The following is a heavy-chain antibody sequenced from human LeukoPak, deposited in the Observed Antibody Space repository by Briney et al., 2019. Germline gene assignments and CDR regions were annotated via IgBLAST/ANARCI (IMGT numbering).Heavy chain of an antibody. V-gene: IGHV4-34*01. CDR3: ARGCYDFWSGYYSRRYYYYYYGMDV. J-gene: IGHJ6*02. CDR1: GGSFSGYY. Sequence: MPSETLSLTCAVYGGSFSGYYWSWIRQPPGKGLEWIGEINHSGSTNYNPSLKSRVTISVDTSKNQFSLKLSSVTAADTAVYYCARGCYDFWSGYYSRRYYYYYYGMDVWGQGTTVTVSS. CDR2: INHSGST. D-gene: IGHD3-3*01.